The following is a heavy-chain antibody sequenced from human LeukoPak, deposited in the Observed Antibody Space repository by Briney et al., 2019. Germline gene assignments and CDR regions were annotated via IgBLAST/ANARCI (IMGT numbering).Heavy chain of an antibody. CDR1: GFTFSDA. CDR2: ISGSGGVT. Sequence: GGSLRLSCAASGFTFSDAWMTWVRQAPGKGLEWVSVISGSGGVTFYADSMKGRFTISRDNTKNTLYLQMNSLRAEDTAVYFCAVREGASYSGRFDYWGQGTLVTVSS. CDR3: AVREGASYSGRFDY. J-gene: IGHJ4*02. V-gene: IGHV3-23*01. D-gene: IGHD1-26*01.